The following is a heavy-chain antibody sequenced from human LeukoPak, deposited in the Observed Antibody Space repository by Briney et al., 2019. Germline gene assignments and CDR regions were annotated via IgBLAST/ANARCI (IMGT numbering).Heavy chain of an antibody. V-gene: IGHV3-43D*03. Sequence: GGSLRLSCAASGFTFDDYAMHWVRQAPGKGLEWVSLISWDGGSTYYADSVKGRFTISRDNSKNSLYLQMNSLRAEDTALYYCAKDKQEGRLRLGELSFWGQGTLVTVSS. CDR2: ISWDGGST. D-gene: IGHD3-16*02. CDR1: GFTFDDYA. J-gene: IGHJ4*02. CDR3: AKDKQEGRLRLGELSF.